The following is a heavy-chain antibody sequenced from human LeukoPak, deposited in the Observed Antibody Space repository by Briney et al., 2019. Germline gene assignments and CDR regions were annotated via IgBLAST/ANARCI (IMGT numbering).Heavy chain of an antibody. CDR1: GGSFSGYY. CDR2: INHSGST. CDR3: ARGRFDP. J-gene: IGHJ5*02. Sequence: SETLSLTCAVYGGSFSGYYWSWIRQPPGKGLEWSGEINHSGSTNYNPSLKSRVTISVDTSKNQFSPKLSSVTAADTAVYCCARGRFDPQGKGTLVTVSS. V-gene: IGHV4-34*01.